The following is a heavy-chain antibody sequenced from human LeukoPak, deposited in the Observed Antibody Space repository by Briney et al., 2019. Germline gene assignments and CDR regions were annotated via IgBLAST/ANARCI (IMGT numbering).Heavy chain of an antibody. CDR1: GFTFSRHW. J-gene: IGHJ4*02. V-gene: IGHV3-7*01. CDR2: IKEDGSDK. CDR3: GREEFHSADF. D-gene: IGHD3-10*01. Sequence: GGSLRLSCAASGFTFSRHWMSWVRQAPGKGLEWVANIKEDGSDKYYVDSVKGRFTISRDNAQNSVYLQMNSLRAEDTAVYYCGREEFHSADFRGQETLVTVSS.